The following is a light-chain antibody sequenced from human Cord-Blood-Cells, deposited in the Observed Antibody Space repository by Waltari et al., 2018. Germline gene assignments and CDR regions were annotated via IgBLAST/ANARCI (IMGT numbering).Light chain of an antibody. CDR1: SSDGGGYNY. V-gene: IGLV2-14*01. Sequence: QSALTQPASVSGSPGQSITLSCTGTSSDGGGYNYVSWYQQHPGKAPKLMIYDVSKPPSGVSKRLPCSKSGNPGPLTISGLQAEDEADYYCSSYTSSSTLVFGGGTKLTVL. CDR3: SSYTSSSTLV. CDR2: DVS. J-gene: IGLJ3*02.